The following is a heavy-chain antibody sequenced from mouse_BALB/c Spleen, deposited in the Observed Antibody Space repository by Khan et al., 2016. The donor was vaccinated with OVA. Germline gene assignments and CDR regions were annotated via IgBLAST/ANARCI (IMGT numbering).Heavy chain of an antibody. D-gene: IGHD2-2*01. CDR3: TRSGYGSFAY. J-gene: IGHJ3*01. CDR1: GYTFTSYY. CDR2: INPSNGGT. V-gene: IGHV1S81*02. Sequence: SGAELVKPGASVRLSCKASGYTFTSYYLYWVKQRPGQGLEWIGDINPSNGGTNFNEKFKSKATLTVDKSSSTAYIQLNSLTSEDSAVYYCTRSGYGSFAYWGQGTLVTVSA.